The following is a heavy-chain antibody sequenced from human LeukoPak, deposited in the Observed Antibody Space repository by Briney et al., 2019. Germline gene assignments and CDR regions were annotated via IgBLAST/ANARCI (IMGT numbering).Heavy chain of an antibody. CDR3: ATPKYYYDSSGYSDY. CDR1: GYSFTSYW. V-gene: IGHV5-51*01. Sequence: GESLKISCKGSGYSFTSYWIGWVRQMPGKGLEWMGIIYPGDSDTRYSPSFQGQVTISADKSISTAYLQWSSLKASDTAMYYCATPKYYYDSSGYSDYWGQGTLVTVSS. CDR2: IYPGDSDT. D-gene: IGHD3-22*01. J-gene: IGHJ4*02.